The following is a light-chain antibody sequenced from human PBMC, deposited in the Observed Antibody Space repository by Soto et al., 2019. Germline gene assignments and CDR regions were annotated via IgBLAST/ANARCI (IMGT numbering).Light chain of an antibody. V-gene: IGKV1-5*03. J-gene: IGKJ1*01. CDR2: KAS. CDR3: QQYNHYWT. CDR1: QSISSW. Sequence: DIQMTQSPSTLSASVGDRVTITCRASQSISSWLAWYQQKPGKAPKLLIYKASSLESGVPSRFSGSGSGKEFTLTISSLQPDDFATYYCQQYNHYWTFGQGTKVEIK.